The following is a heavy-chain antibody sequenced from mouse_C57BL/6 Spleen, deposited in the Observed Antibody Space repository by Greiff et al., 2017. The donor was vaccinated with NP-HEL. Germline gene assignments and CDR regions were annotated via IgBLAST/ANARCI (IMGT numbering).Heavy chain of an antibody. CDR1: GFTFSSYT. D-gene: IGHD1-1*01. CDR3: ARAPRGSSYFDY. V-gene: IGHV5-9*01. Sequence: EVKLMESGGGLVKPGGSLKLSCAASGFTFSSYTMSWVRQTPEKRLEWVATISGGGGNTYYPDSVKGRFTISRDNAKNTLYLQMSSLRSEDTALYYCARAPRGSSYFDYWGQGTTLTVSS. CDR2: ISGGGGNT. J-gene: IGHJ2*01.